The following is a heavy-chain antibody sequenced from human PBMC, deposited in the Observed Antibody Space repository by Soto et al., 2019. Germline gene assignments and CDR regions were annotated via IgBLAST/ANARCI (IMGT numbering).Heavy chain of an antibody. J-gene: IGHJ5*02. CDR2: IYATGTT. D-gene: IGHD1-1*01. V-gene: IGHV4-4*07. Sequence: SETLSLTCTVSGASISGFYWSWIRKSAGKGLEWIGRIYATGTTDYNPSLTSRVMMSVDTSKKQFSLKLRSVTAADTAVYYCVRDGTKTLRDWFDPWGQGISVTVSS. CDR1: GASISGFY. CDR3: VRDGTKTLRDWFDP.